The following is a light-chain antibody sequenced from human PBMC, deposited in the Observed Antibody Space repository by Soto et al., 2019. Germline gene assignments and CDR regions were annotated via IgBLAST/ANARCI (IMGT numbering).Light chain of an antibody. CDR1: QSISRW. CDR2: DVS. J-gene: IGKJ1*01. V-gene: IGKV1-5*01. Sequence: DIQMTQSRSSLSSSVGDIFTITGRASQSISRWLAWYQQKPGKAPKLLIYDVSNLESGVPSRFSGSGSGTEFTLTISGLQPDDSATYYCQQYNTFWTFGQGTKVDI. CDR3: QQYNTFWT.